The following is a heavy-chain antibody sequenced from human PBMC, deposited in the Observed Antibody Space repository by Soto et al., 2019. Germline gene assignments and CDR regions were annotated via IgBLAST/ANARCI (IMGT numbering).Heavy chain of an antibody. CDR3: ARGAYYDILTGYSDGEALDY. Sequence: SETLSLTCAVSGGSISSDGYSWSWIRQPPGKGLEWIGYIYHSGSTYYNPSLKSRVTISVDRSKNQFSLKLSSVTAADTAVYYCARGAYYDILTGYSDGEALDYWGQGTLVTVSS. CDR2: IYHSGST. J-gene: IGHJ4*02. D-gene: IGHD3-9*01. V-gene: IGHV4-30-2*01. CDR1: GGSISSDGYS.